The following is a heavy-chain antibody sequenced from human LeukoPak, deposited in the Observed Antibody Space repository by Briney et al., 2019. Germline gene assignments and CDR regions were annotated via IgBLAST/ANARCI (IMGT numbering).Heavy chain of an antibody. CDR3: ARYRVITNDYFDS. J-gene: IGHJ4*02. CDR2: ISNSGNTI. V-gene: IGHV3-11*01. Sequence: TGGSLRLSCAASGFTFGDYYMSWIRQAPGKGLEWVSYISNSGNTIKEADSVKGRFTISRDNAQNSLFLQMKSLRAEDTAVYYCARYRVITNDYFDSWGQGTLVTVSS. CDR1: GFTFGDYY. D-gene: IGHD3-16*01.